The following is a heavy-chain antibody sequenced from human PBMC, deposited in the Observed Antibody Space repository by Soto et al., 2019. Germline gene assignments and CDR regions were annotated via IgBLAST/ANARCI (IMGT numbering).Heavy chain of an antibody. Sequence: QVLLVESGGGVVQPGRSLRLSCAASGFTFNIFAMHWVRQAPGKGLEWVATTSYDGTYTFYAGSVEGRFTISRDDSNDTLFLLLSGLRPEDTAVYYCTKDRQPLAFGYGLDVWGQGTTVTVSS. D-gene: IGHD2-21*01. CDR3: TKDRQPLAFGYGLDV. V-gene: IGHV3-30*18. J-gene: IGHJ6*02. CDR1: GFTFNIFA. CDR2: TSYDGTYT.